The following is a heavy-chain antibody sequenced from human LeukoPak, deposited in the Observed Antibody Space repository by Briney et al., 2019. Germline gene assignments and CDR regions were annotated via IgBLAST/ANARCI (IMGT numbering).Heavy chain of an antibody. Sequence: PGGSLRLSCAASTFTLSTYGMSWVRQAPGKGLEWFSAIGGSSGSTHYADSVKGRFTISRDDSKNTLYLHMNSLRAEDTAIYYCAKGQYGGHSLIEYWGQGTLVTVSS. D-gene: IGHD4-23*01. J-gene: IGHJ4*02. CDR3: AKGQYGGHSLIEY. V-gene: IGHV3-23*01. CDR1: TFTLSTYG. CDR2: IGGSSGST.